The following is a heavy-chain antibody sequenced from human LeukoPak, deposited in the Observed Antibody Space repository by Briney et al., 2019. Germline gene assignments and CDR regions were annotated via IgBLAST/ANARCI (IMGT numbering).Heavy chain of an antibody. V-gene: IGHV4-39*01. J-gene: IGHJ5*02. D-gene: IGHD4-23*01. Sequence: SETLSLTCTVSGGSISSSSYYWGWIRQPPGKGLEWIGSIYYSGSTYYNPSLKSRVTISVDTSKNQFSLKLSSVTAADTAVYYCARWTTVAQMFDPWGQGTLVTVSS. CDR1: GGSISSSSYY. CDR3: ARWTTVAQMFDP. CDR2: IYYSGST.